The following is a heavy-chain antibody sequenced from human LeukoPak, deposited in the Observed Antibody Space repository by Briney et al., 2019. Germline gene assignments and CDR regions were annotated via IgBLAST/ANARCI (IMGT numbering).Heavy chain of an antibody. Sequence: GGSLRLSCSGSGFAFSGFVMGWVRQAPGKGLEWVSSISGRGDNTYYADSVEGRFTVSRDNTKNTLYLQMNSLRAEDTALYYCARGRGGDYVPSRFDYWGQGTLVTVSS. CDR2: ISGRGDNT. D-gene: IGHD4-17*01. CDR1: GFAFSGFV. V-gene: IGHV3-23*01. J-gene: IGHJ4*02. CDR3: ARGRGGDYVPSRFDY.